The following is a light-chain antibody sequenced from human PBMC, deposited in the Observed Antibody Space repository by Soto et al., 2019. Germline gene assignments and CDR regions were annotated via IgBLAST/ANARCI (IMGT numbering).Light chain of an antibody. CDR2: AKI. V-gene: IGLV1-44*01. J-gene: IGLJ3*02. CDR3: ATCDDSLNGPV. Sequence: QSVLTQAPSASGSPGQRVTVSCSGSGSNVGSHPVHWYQQHPGTAPKLLLFAKILRPSGVPDRFSGSQSGTSASLVISGLQAEDEADYFCATCDDSLNGPVFGGGTKLTVL. CDR1: GSNVGSHP.